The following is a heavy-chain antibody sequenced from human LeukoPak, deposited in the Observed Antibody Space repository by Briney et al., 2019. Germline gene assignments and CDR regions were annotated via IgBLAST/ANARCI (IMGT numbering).Heavy chain of an antibody. CDR3: ATALRTWLQLWPLDY. CDR2: FDPEDGET. CDR1: GYTLTELS. D-gene: IGHD5-18*01. J-gene: IGHJ4*02. V-gene: IGHV1-24*01. Sequence: ASVKVSCKVSGYTLTELSMHWVRQAPGKGLEWMGGFDPEDGETIYAQKFQGRVTMTEDTSTDTAYMELSSLRSEDTAVYYCATALRTWLQLWPLDYWGQGTLVTVSS.